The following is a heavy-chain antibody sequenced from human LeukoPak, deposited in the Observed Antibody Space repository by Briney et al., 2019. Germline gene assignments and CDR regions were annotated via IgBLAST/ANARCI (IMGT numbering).Heavy chain of an antibody. V-gene: IGHV4-34*01. D-gene: IGHD6-13*01. Sequence: PSETLSLTCAVYGGSFSGYYWSWIRQPPGKGLEWIGEINHSGSTNYNPSLKSRATISVDTSKNQFSLKLSSVTAADTAVYYCARLGSSSWYYWGQGTLVTVSS. CDR1: GGSFSGYY. CDR2: INHSGST. J-gene: IGHJ4*02. CDR3: ARLGSSSWYY.